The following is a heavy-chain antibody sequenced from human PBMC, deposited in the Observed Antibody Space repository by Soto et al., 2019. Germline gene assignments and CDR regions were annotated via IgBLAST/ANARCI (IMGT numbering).Heavy chain of an antibody. J-gene: IGHJ3*02. CDR1: GYTFTSYA. V-gene: IGHV1-3*01. Sequence: ASVKVSCKASGYTFTSYAMHWVRQAPGQRLEWMGWINAGNGNTKYSQKFQGRVTITRDTSASTAYMELSSLRSEDTAVYYCAVVAATIDAFDIWGQGKMVTVSS. D-gene: IGHD2-15*01. CDR2: INAGNGNT. CDR3: AVVAATIDAFDI.